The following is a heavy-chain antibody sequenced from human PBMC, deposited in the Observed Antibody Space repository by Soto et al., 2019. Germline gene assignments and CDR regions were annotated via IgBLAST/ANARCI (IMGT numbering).Heavy chain of an antibody. CDR3: PRVDPGETSPFDR. J-gene: IGHJ4*02. D-gene: IGHD3-10*01. V-gene: IGHV1-46*03. Sequence: ASVKVSCKASGYIFTSYYIHWVRQAPGQGLEWMGWINPFDGSRMFAQSFQGRVTMTRDTSTSTVYMEVSSLRSEDTAVYYCPRVDPGETSPFDRWGQGTLVTVSS. CDR2: INPFDGSR. CDR1: GYIFTSYY.